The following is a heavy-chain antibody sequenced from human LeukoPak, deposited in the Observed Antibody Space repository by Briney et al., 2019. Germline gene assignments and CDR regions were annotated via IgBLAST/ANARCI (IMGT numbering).Heavy chain of an antibody. CDR2: ISYDGSNK. CDR1: GFTFSSYG. J-gene: IGHJ4*02. V-gene: IGHV3-30*18. Sequence: GGSLRLSCAASGFTFSSYGMHWVRQAPGKGLEWVAVISYDGSNKYYADSVKGRFTISRDNSKNTLYLQMNSLRAEDTAVYYCAKDLNLGEGFGELFYWGQGTLVTVSS. CDR3: AKDLNLGEGFGELFY. D-gene: IGHD3-10*01.